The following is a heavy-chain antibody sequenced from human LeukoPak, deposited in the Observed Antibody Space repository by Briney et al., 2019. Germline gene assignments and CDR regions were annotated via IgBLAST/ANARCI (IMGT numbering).Heavy chain of an antibody. V-gene: IGHV4-59*01. Sequence: LETLSLTCTVSGVSISSYYWSWIRQPPGKGLEWIGYIYYSGSTNYNPSLKSRVTITVDTSKNQFSLKLTSVTAADTAVYFCARGGYYGSGNDFRFDPWGQGTLVTVSS. CDR1: GVSISSYY. D-gene: IGHD3-10*01. CDR2: IYYSGST. CDR3: ARGGYYGSGNDFRFDP. J-gene: IGHJ5*02.